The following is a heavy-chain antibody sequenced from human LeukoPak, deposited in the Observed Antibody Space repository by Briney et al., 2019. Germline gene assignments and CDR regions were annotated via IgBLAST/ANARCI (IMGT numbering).Heavy chain of an antibody. CDR3: ARERYSRSFHDALDL. V-gene: IGHV3-21*01. CDR1: GFTFSDHF. CDR2: ISSSGSSA. Sequence: NSGGSLRLSCVASGFTFSDHFMNWVRQAPGKGLEWVSSISSSGSSALYADSLRGRFTNSRDNAKNPTYLQMNSLRPGDTAVYYCARERYSRSFHDALDLWGQGTMVTVSS. J-gene: IGHJ3*01. D-gene: IGHD6-6*01.